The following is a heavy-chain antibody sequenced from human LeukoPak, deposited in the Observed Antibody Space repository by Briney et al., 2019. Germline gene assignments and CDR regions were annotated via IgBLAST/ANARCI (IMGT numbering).Heavy chain of an antibody. CDR1: GFTFSSYA. CDR2: ISYDGSNK. J-gene: IGHJ6*03. Sequence: PGGSLRLSCAASGFTFSSYAMHWVRQAPGKGLEWVAVISYDGSNKYYADSVKGRFTISRDNSKNTLYLQMNSLRAEDTAVYYCARDQYSSGWTYYYYYYMDVWGKGTTVTVSS. D-gene: IGHD6-19*01. CDR3: ARDQYSSGWTYYYYYYMDV. V-gene: IGHV3-30*04.